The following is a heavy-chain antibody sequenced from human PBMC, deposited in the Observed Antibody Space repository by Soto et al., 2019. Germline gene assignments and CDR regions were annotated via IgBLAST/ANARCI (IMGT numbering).Heavy chain of an antibody. CDR3: ARESRDIVVVVAANNWFDP. CDR2: INPSGGST. D-gene: IGHD2-15*01. J-gene: IGHJ5*02. Sequence: ASVKVSCKASGYTFTSYYMHWVRQAPGQGLEWMGIINPSGGSTSYAQKFQGRVTMTRDMSTSTVYMELSSLRSEDTAVYYCARESRDIVVVVAANNWFDPWGQGTLVTVSS. V-gene: IGHV1-46*01. CDR1: GYTFTSYY.